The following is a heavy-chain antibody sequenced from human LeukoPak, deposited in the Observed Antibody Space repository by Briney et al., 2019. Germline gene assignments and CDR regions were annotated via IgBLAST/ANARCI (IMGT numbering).Heavy chain of an antibody. J-gene: IGHJ3*01. CDR2: IYYSGST. V-gene: IGHV4-39*01. D-gene: IGHD4-17*01. CDR1: GGSISSSSYY. Sequence: SETLSLTCTVSGGSISSSSYYWGWIRQPPGKGLEWIVSIYYSGSTYYNQSLKSRVTISIDTSKNQFSLKLTSVTAADTAMYYCARHDYGDYWGQGTMVTVSS. CDR3: ARHDYGDY.